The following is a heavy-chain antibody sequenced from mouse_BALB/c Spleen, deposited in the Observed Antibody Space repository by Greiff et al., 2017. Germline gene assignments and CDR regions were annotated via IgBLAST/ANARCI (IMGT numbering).Heavy chain of an antibody. D-gene: IGHD1-1*01. V-gene: IGHV5-6-4*01. Sequence: DVMLVESGGGLVKPGGSLKLSCAASGFTFSSYTMSWVRQTPEKRLEWVATISSGGSYTYYPDSVKGRFTISRDNAKNTLYLQMSSLKSEDTAMYYCTRDEAVVATPFAYWGQGTLVTVSA. CDR2: ISSGGSYT. CDR3: TRDEAVVATPFAY. J-gene: IGHJ3*01. CDR1: GFTFSSYT.